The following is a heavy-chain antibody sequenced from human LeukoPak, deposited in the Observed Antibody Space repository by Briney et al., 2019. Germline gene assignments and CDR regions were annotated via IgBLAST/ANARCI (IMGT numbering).Heavy chain of an antibody. CDR3: ARHESPGGATIH. CDR1: GYSISSGYY. CDR2: IHHSGST. J-gene: IGHJ4*02. Sequence: KPSENPALTCAVSGYSISSGYYWGWVRPPPGKGLEWIGSIHHSGSTYYNPSLKSRVTISVDTSKNQFSLKLSSVTAADTAVYYCARHESPGGATIHWGQGTLVTVSS. V-gene: IGHV4-38-2*01. D-gene: IGHD1-26*01.